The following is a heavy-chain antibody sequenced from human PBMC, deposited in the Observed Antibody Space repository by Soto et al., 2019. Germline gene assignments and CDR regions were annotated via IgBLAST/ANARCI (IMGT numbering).Heavy chain of an antibody. CDR3: ARHFKYLDAFDI. CDR1: GYSFTTYW. J-gene: IGHJ3*02. CDR2: IDPSDSYT. D-gene: IGHD3-3*02. Sequence: GESLKISCKGSGYSFTTYWITWVRQMPGKGLEWMGRIDPSDSYTNYSPSFQGHVTISADKSISTAYLQWSSLKASDTAMYYCARHFKYLDAFDIWGQGTMVTVSS. V-gene: IGHV5-10-1*01.